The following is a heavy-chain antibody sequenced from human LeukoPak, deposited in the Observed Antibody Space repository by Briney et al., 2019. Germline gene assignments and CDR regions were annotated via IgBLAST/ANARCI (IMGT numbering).Heavy chain of an antibody. V-gene: IGHV3-7*01. CDR1: GFTFSSYW. D-gene: IGHD6-13*01. CDR3: ARENVIAAAGRGDY. Sequence: PGGSLRLSCAASGFTFSSYWMSWGRQAPGKGLEWVANIKQDGSEKYYVDSVKGRFTISRDNAKNSLYLQMNSLRAEDTAVYYCARENVIAAAGRGDYWGQGTLVTVSS. J-gene: IGHJ4*02. CDR2: IKQDGSEK.